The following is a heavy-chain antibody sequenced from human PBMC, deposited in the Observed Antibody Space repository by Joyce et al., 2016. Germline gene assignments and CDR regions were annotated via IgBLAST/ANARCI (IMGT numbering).Heavy chain of an antibody. Sequence: EVQLVESGGGLVQPGGSLRLSCAASGFTVSSNYMSWVRQGPGKGLEWVSVIYSGGSTYYADSVKGRFTISRHNSKNTLYLQMNSLRAEDTAVYYCARDGIAVAGGYYGMDVWGQGTTVTVSS. D-gene: IGHD6-19*01. V-gene: IGHV3-53*04. CDR1: GFTVSSNY. J-gene: IGHJ6*02. CDR3: ARDGIAVAGGYYGMDV. CDR2: IYSGGST.